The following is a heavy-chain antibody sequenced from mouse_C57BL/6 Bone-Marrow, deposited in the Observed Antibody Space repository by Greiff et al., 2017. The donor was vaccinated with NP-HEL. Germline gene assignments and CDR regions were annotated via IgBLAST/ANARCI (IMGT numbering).Heavy chain of an antibody. CDR2: ISYSGST. CDR3: ARDSDYGSSYRYWYFDV. CDR1: GYSITSDF. J-gene: IGHJ1*03. D-gene: IGHD1-1*01. V-gene: IGHV3-8*01. Sequence: TCSVTGYSITSDFWNWIRKFLGNKLEYMGYISYSGSTYYNPSLKSRISITRDTSKNQYYLQLNSVTTEDTATYYCARDSDYGSSYRYWYFDVWGTGTTVTVSS.